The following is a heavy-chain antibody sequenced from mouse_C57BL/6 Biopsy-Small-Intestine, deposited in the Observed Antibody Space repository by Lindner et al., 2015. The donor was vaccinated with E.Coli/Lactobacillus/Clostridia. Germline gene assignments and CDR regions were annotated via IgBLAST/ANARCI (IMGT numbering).Heavy chain of an antibody. D-gene: IGHD3-2*02. CDR3: RDNSGTAFWEFDF. CDR2: NPRSGDTT. CDR1: YSFSDFWI. V-gene: IGHV1-83*01. J-gene: IGHJ4*01. Sequence: SVKVSCKTSGYSFSDFWIQWVRQAPGRGLEWMGWFNPRSGDTTSSPRFLGRVTMTRDPSISTAYMELNSLTSDYTAVYFCARDNSGTAFWEFDFWGQGTLVTVSS.